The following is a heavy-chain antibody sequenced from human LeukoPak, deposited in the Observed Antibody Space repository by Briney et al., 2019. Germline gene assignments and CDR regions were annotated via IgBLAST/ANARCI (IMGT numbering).Heavy chain of an antibody. CDR3: AKDVVGAINYFDY. J-gene: IGHJ4*02. CDR1: AFTFGSYA. D-gene: IGHD1-26*01. Sequence: PGGSLRLSCAASAFTFGSYAMSWVRQAPGKGLEWVSGISGSGGSTYYADSVKGRFTISRNNSKNTLYLQMNSLRADDTAVYYCAKDVVGAINYFDYWGQGTLVTVSS. V-gene: IGHV3-23*01. CDR2: ISGSGGST.